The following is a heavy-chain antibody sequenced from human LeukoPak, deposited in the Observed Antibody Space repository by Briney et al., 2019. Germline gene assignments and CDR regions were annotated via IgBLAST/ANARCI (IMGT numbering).Heavy chain of an antibody. V-gene: IGHV1-18*01. CDR2: ISAYNGNT. CDR1: GYTFTSYG. J-gene: IGHJ4*02. CDR3: ARVIGGGDDPIRLDH. Sequence: ASVKVSCKASGYTFTSYGISWVRQAPGQGLEWMGWISAYNGNTNYAQKLQGRVTMTTDTSTSTAYMELRSPRSDDTAIYYCARVIGGGDDPIRLDHWGQGTLVTVSS. D-gene: IGHD3-16*01.